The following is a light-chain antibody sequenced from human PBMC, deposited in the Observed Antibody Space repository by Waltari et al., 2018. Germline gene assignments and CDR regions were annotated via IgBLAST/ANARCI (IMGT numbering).Light chain of an antibody. J-gene: IGLJ2*01. CDR2: SIN. V-gene: IGLV7-43*01. CDR1: TGAVTSGFY. Sequence: QTVVTQEPSVTVSPGGTVTLTCASSTGAVTSGFYPNWFKQKPGQAPRALIYSINQRHSWTPARFSGSLLGGKAALTLSGVQPEDEAVYYCLLYYGALDWIFGGGTNLTVL. CDR3: LLYYGALDWI.